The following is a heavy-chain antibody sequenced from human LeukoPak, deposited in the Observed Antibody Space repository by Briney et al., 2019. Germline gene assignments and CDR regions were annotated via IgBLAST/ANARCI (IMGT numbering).Heavy chain of an antibody. CDR1: GFTFSSYS. J-gene: IGHJ4*02. CDR3: ARDLRAFRDGYKNRNYYLDY. Sequence: KPGGSLRLSCAASGFTFSSYSMNWVRQAPGKGLEWVSSISSSSSYIYYADSVKGRFTISRDNAKNSLYLQMNSLRAEDTAVYYCARDLRAFRDGYKNRNYYLDYWGQGTLVTVSS. V-gene: IGHV3-21*01. D-gene: IGHD5-24*01. CDR2: ISSSSSYI.